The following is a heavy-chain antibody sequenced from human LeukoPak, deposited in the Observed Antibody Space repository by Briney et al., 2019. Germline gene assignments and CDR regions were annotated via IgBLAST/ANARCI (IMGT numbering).Heavy chain of an antibody. CDR1: GYTFTGYY. CDR2: INPNSGGT. Sequence: GASVKVSCKASGYTFTGYYMHWVRQAPGQGLEWMGWINPNSGGTNYAQKFQGRVTMTRDTSISTAYMELSRLRSDYTAVYYCARGTDRGRSGWYDYWGQGTLVTVSS. V-gene: IGHV1-2*02. D-gene: IGHD6-19*01. J-gene: IGHJ4*02. CDR3: ARGTDRGRSGWYDY.